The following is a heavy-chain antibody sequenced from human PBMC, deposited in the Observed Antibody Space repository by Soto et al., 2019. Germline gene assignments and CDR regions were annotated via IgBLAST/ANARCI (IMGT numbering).Heavy chain of an antibody. CDR2: ISGTSSTI. V-gene: IGHV3-48*01. J-gene: IGHJ1*01. D-gene: IGHD2-2*01. Sequence: GGSLRLSCAASGFTFSSYSMNWVRQAPGKGLEWVSYISGTSSTIYYADSVKGRFTISRDNSKNTLFLQMNSLRAEDTAVYYCARDIGYCFSTSCYFGHWGQGTLVTVSS. CDR3: ARDIGYCFSTSCYFGH. CDR1: GFTFSSYS.